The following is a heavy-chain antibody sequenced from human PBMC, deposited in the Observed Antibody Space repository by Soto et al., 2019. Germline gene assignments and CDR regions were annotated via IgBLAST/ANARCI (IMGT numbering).Heavy chain of an antibody. CDR2: ISGMSTTI. J-gene: IGHJ4*02. CDR1: GFSFNRRS. V-gene: IGHV3-48*02. D-gene: IGHD1-1*01. CDR3: AREELDRTIDY. Sequence: EVQVVESGGGLVQPGGSLRLSCAASGFSFNRRSMNWVRQGPGKGLEWIAYISGMSTTIYYADSVRGRFTISRDNAKNSLYLQMNNLSDEDTAVYHCAREELDRTIDYGGQGTLVTVSS.